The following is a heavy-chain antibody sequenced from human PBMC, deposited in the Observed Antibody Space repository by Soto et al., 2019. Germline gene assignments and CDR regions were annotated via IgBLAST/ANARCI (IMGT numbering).Heavy chain of an antibody. CDR1: GFTFSSYA. V-gene: IGHV3-23*01. CDR3: AKGVHYYDSSGYYAFDY. D-gene: IGHD3-22*01. J-gene: IGHJ4*02. Sequence: SLRLSCASSGFTFSSYAMSWVRQARGKGLEWVSAISGSGCSTYYADSVKGRFTISRDNSKNTLYLQMNSLRAEDTAVYYCAKGVHYYDSSGYYAFDYWGQGTLVTVSS. CDR2: ISGSGCST.